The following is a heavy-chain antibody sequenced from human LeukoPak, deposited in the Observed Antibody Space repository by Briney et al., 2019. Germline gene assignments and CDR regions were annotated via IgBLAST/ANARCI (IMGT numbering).Heavy chain of an antibody. CDR2: IYYSGST. Sequence: SETLSLTCTVSGASISSYYWSWIRQPPGKGLEWIGYIYYSGSTNYNPSLKSRVTISVDKSKNQFSLKLTSVTAADTAVYYCARDDLYCSSTSCHYYGMDVWGKGTTVTVSS. J-gene: IGHJ6*04. CDR3: ARDDLYCSSTSCHYYGMDV. V-gene: IGHV4-59*01. D-gene: IGHD2-2*01. CDR1: GASISSYY.